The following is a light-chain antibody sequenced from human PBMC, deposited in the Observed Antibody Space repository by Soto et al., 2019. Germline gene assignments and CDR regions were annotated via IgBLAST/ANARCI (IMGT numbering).Light chain of an antibody. Sequence: DIQMTQSPSTLPTSIGDRVTITCRASQSISSWLAWYQQQPGKAPNLLIYDASRLVSGVPSRFSGSGSGTEFALTISSLQPDDFATDYCHQYNSYYETVGQGTNVEFK. J-gene: IGKJ1*01. CDR2: DAS. V-gene: IGKV1-5*01. CDR3: HQYNSYYET. CDR1: QSISSW.